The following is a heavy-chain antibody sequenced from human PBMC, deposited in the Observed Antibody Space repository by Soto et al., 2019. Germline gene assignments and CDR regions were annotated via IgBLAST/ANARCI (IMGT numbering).Heavy chain of an antibody. V-gene: IGHV3-53*01. D-gene: IGHD3-22*01. J-gene: IGHJ3*02. CDR3: ARVEAAMIVVVTRLDAFDI. Sequence: GGSLRLSCAASGFTVSSNYMSWVRQAPGKGLEWVSVIYSGGSTYYADSVKGRFTISRDNSKNTLYLQMNSLRAEDTAVYYCARVEAAMIVVVTRLDAFDIWGQGTMVTVS. CDR2: IYSGGST. CDR1: GFTVSSNY.